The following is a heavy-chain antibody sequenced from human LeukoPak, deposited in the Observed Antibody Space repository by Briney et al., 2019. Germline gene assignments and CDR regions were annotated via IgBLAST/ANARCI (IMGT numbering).Heavy chain of an antibody. V-gene: IGHV4-34*01. CDR1: GGSFSGYY. CDR2: INHSGST. J-gene: IGHJ4*02. CDR3: ARHDLRKGVHDY. Sequence: SETLSLTCAVYGGSFSGYYWSWIRQPPGKGLEWIGEINHSGSTNYNPSLKSRVTISVDTSKNQFSLKLSSVTAADTAVYYCARHDLRKGVHDYWGQGTLVTVSS.